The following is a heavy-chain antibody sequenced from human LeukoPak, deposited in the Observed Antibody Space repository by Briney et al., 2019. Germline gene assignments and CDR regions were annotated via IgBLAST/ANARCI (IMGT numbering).Heavy chain of an antibody. Sequence: PGGSLTLSCAASGFTFRNAWMTWVRQAPGKGLEWVGRIKSKSDGGTTDYAAPVKGRFSILRDDSKNTLYLQMDSLKADDTAVYYCSTYYRGNPPYWGQGTLVTVSS. CDR3: STYYRGNPPY. CDR1: GFTFRNAW. CDR2: IKSKSDGGTT. D-gene: IGHD4-23*01. V-gene: IGHV3-15*01. J-gene: IGHJ4*02.